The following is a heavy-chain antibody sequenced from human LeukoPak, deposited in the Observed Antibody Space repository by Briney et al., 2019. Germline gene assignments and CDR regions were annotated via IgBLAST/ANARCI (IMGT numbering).Heavy chain of an antibody. J-gene: IGHJ6*04. CDR2: ISSSGSTI. V-gene: IGHV3-48*03. D-gene: IGHD3-10*02. CDR1: GFTFSSYE. Sequence: GGSLRLPCAASGFTFSSYEMNWVRQAPGKGLEWVSYISSSGSTIYYADSVKGRFTISGDNAKNSLYLQMNSLRAEDTAVYYCAELGITMIGGVWGKGTTVTISS. CDR3: AELGITMIGGV.